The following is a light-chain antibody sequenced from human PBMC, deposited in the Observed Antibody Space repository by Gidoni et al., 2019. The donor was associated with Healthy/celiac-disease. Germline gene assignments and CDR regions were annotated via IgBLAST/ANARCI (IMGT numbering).Light chain of an antibody. CDR1: SSDVGGYNY. J-gene: IGLJ3*02. Sequence: QSALTQPRSVSGSPGQSVTISCTGTSSDVGGYNYVSWYQQHPGKAPKLMIYDVSKRPSGVPDRFSGSKSGNTASLTISGLQAEDEADYYCCSYAGSWGWVFGGGTKLTVL. CDR3: CSYAGSWGWV. CDR2: DVS. V-gene: IGLV2-11*01.